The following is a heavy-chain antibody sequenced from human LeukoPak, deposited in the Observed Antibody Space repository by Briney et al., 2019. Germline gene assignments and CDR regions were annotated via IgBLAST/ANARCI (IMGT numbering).Heavy chain of an antibody. CDR1: GFTVSTSY. Sequence: PGGSLRLSCAASGFTVSTSYMSWVRQAPGRGLEWVSVLYTAGSTYYADSVKGRFTISRDNSKNTLYPQMNSLRAEDTAVYYCARVTSQRGFDYWGQGTLVTVSS. J-gene: IGHJ4*02. CDR2: LYTAGST. CDR3: ARVTSQRGFDY. V-gene: IGHV3-53*01.